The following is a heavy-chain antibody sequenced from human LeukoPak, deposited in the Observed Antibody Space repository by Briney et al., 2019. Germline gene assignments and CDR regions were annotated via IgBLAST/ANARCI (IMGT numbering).Heavy chain of an antibody. CDR3: ARVPYYGDFYFDY. CDR2: INHSGST. Sequence: SETLSLTCAVSGGSISSSNWWSWVRQPPGKGLEWIGEINHSGSTNYNPSLKSRVTISVDTSKNQFSLKLSSVTAADTAVYYCARVPYYGDFYFDYWGQGTLVTVSS. V-gene: IGHV4-4*02. D-gene: IGHD4-17*01. J-gene: IGHJ4*02. CDR1: GGSISSSNW.